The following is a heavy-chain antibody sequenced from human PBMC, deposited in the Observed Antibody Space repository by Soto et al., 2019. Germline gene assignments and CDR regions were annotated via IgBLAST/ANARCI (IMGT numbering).Heavy chain of an antibody. J-gene: IGHJ1*01. Sequence: QVQLVESGGGVVQPGRSLRLSCAASGFTFSSYAMHWVRQAPGKGLEWVAVISYDGSNKYYADSVKGRFTISRDNSKNTLYLQMNSLRAEDTAVYYCARDLAYCGGDCSSQYFQHWGQGTLVTVSS. D-gene: IGHD2-21*02. V-gene: IGHV3-30-3*01. CDR1: GFTFSSYA. CDR3: ARDLAYCGGDCSSQYFQH. CDR2: ISYDGSNK.